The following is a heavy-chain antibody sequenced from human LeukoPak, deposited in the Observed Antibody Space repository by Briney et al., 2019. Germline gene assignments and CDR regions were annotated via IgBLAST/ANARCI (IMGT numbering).Heavy chain of an antibody. CDR3: ATTFDYGDFY. Sequence: GASVKVSCKASGYTFTGYYIHWVRQAPGQGLEWMGRINPNSGGTNFAQRFQGRVTITRDTFITTSYMELTSLRSDDTAVYYCATTFDYGDFYWGQGTLVTVSS. V-gene: IGHV1-2*06. D-gene: IGHD4/OR15-4a*01. J-gene: IGHJ4*02. CDR1: GYTFTGYY. CDR2: INPNSGGT.